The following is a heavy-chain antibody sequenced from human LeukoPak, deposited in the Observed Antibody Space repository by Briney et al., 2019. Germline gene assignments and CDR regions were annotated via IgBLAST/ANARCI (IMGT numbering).Heavy chain of an antibody. D-gene: IGHD6-13*01. V-gene: IGHV4-38-2*02. Sequence: SETLSLTCTVSGFSISSGYYWGWIRQPPGKGLEWIGNIYHSGSTYYNPSLKSRVAISVDTSKNQFSLKVSSVTAAVTAVYYCARVASGTGFFQHWGQGTLVTVSS. CDR3: ARVASGTGFFQH. CDR1: GFSISSGYY. J-gene: IGHJ1*01. CDR2: IYHSGST.